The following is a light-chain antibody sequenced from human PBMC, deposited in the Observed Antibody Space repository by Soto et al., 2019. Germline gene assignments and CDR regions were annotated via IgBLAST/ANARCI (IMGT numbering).Light chain of an antibody. J-gene: IGKJ1*01. CDR1: QSVSSL. Sequence: EIVLTQSPATLSLPPGERATLSCGASQSVSSLLAWYQQKPGQAPRLLIYAASNRATGIPARFSGSGSGTEFTLTISSLQSEDFAVYYCQQYNNWPPWTFGQGTKVDIK. V-gene: IGKV3D-15*01. CDR2: AAS. CDR3: QQYNNWPPWT.